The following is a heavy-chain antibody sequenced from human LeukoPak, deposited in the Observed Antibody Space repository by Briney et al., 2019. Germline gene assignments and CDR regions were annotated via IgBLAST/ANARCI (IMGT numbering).Heavy chain of an antibody. CDR3: ARVETGDDAFDI. J-gene: IGHJ3*02. CDR1: GYTLTELS. CDR2: IIPIFGTA. Sequence: SVKVSCKVSGYTLTELSMHWVRQAPGQGLEWMGGIIPIFGTANYAQKFQGRVTITTDESTSTAYMELSSLRSEDTAVYYCARVETGDDAFDIWGQGTMVTVSS. D-gene: IGHD7-27*01. V-gene: IGHV1-69*05.